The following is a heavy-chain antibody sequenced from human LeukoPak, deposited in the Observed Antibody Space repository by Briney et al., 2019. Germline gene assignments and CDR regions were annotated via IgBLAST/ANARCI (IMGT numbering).Heavy chain of an antibody. CDR2: ISYDGSNK. D-gene: IGHD5-12*01. CDR1: GFTFSSYA. Sequence: PGGSLRLSCAASGFTFSSYAMHWVRQAPGKGLEWVAVISYDGSNKYYADSVKGRFTISRDNSKNTLYLQMNSLRAEDTAVYYCARDVALSSALSNWYFDLWGRGTLVTVSS. V-gene: IGHV3-30*04. CDR3: ARDVALSSALSNWYFDL. J-gene: IGHJ2*01.